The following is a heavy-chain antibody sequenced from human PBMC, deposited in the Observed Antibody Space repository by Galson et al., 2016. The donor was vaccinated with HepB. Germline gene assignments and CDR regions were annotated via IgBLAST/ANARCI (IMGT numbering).Heavy chain of an antibody. J-gene: IGHJ3*02. CDR1: GFTVSNNY. V-gene: IGHV3-53*01. Sequence: SLRLSCAASGFTVSNNYMRWVRQAPGKALEWVSLIYSSGNTHYADSVKGRFTISRDSSKNLVYLQMNSLRAEDTAVYYCEREAWSSSPIWGQGTMVTVSS. CDR2: IYSSGNT. CDR3: EREAWSSSPI. D-gene: IGHD1-26*01.